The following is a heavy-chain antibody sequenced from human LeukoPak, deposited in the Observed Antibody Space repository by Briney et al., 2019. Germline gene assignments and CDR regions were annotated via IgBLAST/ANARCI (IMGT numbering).Heavy chain of an antibody. CDR2: MNPNSGNT. J-gene: IGHJ4*02. CDR3: ASSWGARRAYDY. CDR1: GYTFTSYD. D-gene: IGHD6-13*01. Sequence: ASVKVSCKASGYTFTSYDINWVRQATGQGLEWMGWMNPNSGNTGYAQKFQGRVTMTRNTSISTAYMELSSLRSEDTAVYYCASSWGARRAYDYWGQGTLVTVSS. V-gene: IGHV1-8*01.